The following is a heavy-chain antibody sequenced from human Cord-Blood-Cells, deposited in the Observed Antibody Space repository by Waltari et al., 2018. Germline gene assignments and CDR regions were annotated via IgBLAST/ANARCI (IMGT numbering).Heavy chain of an antibody. Sequence: YAMSWVRQAPGKGLEWVGFIRSKAYGGTTEYAASVKGRFTISRDDSKSIAYLQMNSLKTEDTAVYYCTRALFDDFWSGYYFDYWGQGTLVTVSS. CDR3: TRALFDDFWSGYYFDY. V-gene: IGHV3-49*04. CDR2: IRSKAYGGTT. D-gene: IGHD3-3*01. CDR1: YA. J-gene: IGHJ4*02.